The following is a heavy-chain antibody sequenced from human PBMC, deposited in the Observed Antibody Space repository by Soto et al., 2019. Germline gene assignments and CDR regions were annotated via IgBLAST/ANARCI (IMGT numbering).Heavy chain of an antibody. Sequence: VGSLRLSCAASGFTFSSYSMNWVRQAPGKGLEWVSYISGGSRTKNYADSVKGRFTISRDNAKNTLFLQMNSLRAEDTAVYYCARDYYKYYDSSGYYRSPAYWGQGTLVPVSS. D-gene: IGHD3-22*01. CDR3: ARDYYKYYDSSGYYRSPAY. CDR2: ISGGSRTK. J-gene: IGHJ4*02. V-gene: IGHV3-48*01. CDR1: GFTFSSYS.